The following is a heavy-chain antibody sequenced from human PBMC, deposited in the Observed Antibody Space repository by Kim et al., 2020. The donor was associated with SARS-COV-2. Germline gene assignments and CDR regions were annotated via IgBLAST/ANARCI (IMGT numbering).Heavy chain of an antibody. V-gene: IGHV1-69*13. Sequence: SVKVSCKASGGTFSSYAISWVRQAPGQGLEWMGGIIPIFGTANYAQKFQGRVTITADESTSTAYMELSSLRSEDTAVYYCARASARFDWLFVWFDPWGQGTLVTVSS. CDR1: GGTFSSYA. D-gene: IGHD3-9*01. CDR2: IIPIFGTA. J-gene: IGHJ5*02. CDR3: ARASARFDWLFVWFDP.